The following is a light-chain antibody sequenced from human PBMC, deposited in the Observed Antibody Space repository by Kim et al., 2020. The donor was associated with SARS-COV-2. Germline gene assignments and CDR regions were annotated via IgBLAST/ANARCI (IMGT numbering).Light chain of an antibody. CDR3: QAWDSSTAV. V-gene: IGLV3-1*01. Sequence: VSPGQTASITCSGDKLGDKYACWYQQKPGQSPVLVIYQDSKRPSGIPERFAGSNAGNTATLTISGTQAMDEADYYCQAWDSSTAVFGTGTKVTVL. J-gene: IGLJ1*01. CDR1: KLGDKY. CDR2: QDS.